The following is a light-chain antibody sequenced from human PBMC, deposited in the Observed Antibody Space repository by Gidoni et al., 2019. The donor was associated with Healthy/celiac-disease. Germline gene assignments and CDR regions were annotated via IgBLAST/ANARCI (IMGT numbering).Light chain of an antibody. J-gene: IGKJ4*01. CDR1: QSVSSY. V-gene: IGKV3-11*01. CDR2: DAS. Sequence: EIVLTQSPATLSLSPGERATLSCRASQSVSSYLACYQQKPGQAPRLLIYDASNRATGIPARFSGSGSGTDFTLTISSLEPEDFAVYYCQQRSNPLTFXGXTKVEIK. CDR3: QQRSNPLT.